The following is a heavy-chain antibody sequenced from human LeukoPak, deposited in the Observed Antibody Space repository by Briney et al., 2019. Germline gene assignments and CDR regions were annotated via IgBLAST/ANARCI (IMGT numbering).Heavy chain of an antibody. Sequence: GESLKISCKGSGYTFTSYWITWVRQMPGKGLEWMGISYPGDSDTKYSPSFQGQVTISADKSISTAYLQWSSLKASDTAMYYCAGQDIVVVATTTRAFDIWGQGTMVTVSS. CDR3: AGQDIVVVATTTRAFDI. V-gene: IGHV5-51*01. CDR2: SYPGDSDT. J-gene: IGHJ3*02. D-gene: IGHD2-15*01. CDR1: GYTFTSYW.